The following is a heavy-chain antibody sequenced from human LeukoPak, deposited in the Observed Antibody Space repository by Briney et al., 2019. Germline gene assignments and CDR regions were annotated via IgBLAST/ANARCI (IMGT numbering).Heavy chain of an antibody. Sequence: SETLSLTCTVSGGSISSYYWSWIRQPPGKGLEWIGYIYYSGSTNYNPSLKSRVTISVDTSKNQFSLKLSSVTAADTAVYYCARISSSSQWFDPWGQGTLVTVSS. CDR1: GGSISSYY. CDR2: IYYSGST. CDR3: ARISSSSQWFDP. V-gene: IGHV4-59*08. J-gene: IGHJ5*02. D-gene: IGHD6-6*01.